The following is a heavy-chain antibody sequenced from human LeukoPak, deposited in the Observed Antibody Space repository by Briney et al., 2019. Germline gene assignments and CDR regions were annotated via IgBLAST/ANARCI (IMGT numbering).Heavy chain of an antibody. J-gene: IGHJ4*02. CDR3: ARRYCSGGSCYSDY. CDR1: GGSISSYY. Sequence: SETLSLTCTVSGGSISSYYWSWIRQPPGKGLEWIGYIYYSGSTNYNPSLKSRVTISVDTSKNQFPLKLSSVTAADTAVYYCARRYCSGGSCYSDYWGQGTLVTVSS. D-gene: IGHD2-15*01. V-gene: IGHV4-59*01. CDR2: IYYSGST.